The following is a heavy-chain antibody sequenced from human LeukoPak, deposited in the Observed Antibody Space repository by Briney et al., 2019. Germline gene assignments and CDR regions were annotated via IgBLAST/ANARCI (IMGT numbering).Heavy chain of an antibody. CDR3: ARVPCMVRGVIPECWRGRARTNGMDV. V-gene: IGHV1-69*13. CDR1: GGTFSSYA. CDR2: IIPIFGTA. J-gene: IGHJ6*04. D-gene: IGHD3-10*01. Sequence: ASVKVSCKASGGTFSSYAISWVRQAPGQGLGWMGGIIPIFGTANYAQKFQGRVTITADECTSTAYMELSSLRSEDTAVYYCARVPCMVRGVIPECWRGRARTNGMDVWGKGTTVTVSS.